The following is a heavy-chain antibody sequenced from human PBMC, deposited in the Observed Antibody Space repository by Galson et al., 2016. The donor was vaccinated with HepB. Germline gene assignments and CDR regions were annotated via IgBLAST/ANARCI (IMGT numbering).Heavy chain of an antibody. D-gene: IGHD6-19*01. CDR1: GLTISVYA. CDR3: AKDAVAGNDLLDAFDI. V-gene: IGHV3-23*01. J-gene: IGHJ3*02. Sequence: SLRLSCAVSGLTISVYAMNWVRQAPGKGLEWVSHIGGSVATSYYADSAKGRFTGSRDNPKNTVYLQMNSLRAEDTAVYYCAKDAVAGNDLLDAFDIWGQGTVVTVSS. CDR2: IGGSVATS.